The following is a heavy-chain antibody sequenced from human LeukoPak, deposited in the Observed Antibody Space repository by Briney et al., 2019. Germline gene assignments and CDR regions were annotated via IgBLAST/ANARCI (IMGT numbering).Heavy chain of an antibody. Sequence: ASVKVSCKASGGTFSSYAISWVRQAPGQGLEWMGGIIPIFGTANYAQKFQGRVTITADKSTSTAYMELSSLRSEDTAVYYCARDWVYSYGPSAFDIWGQGTMVTVSS. CDR3: ARDWVYSYGPSAFDI. J-gene: IGHJ3*02. CDR2: IIPIFGTA. D-gene: IGHD5-18*01. V-gene: IGHV1-69*06. CDR1: GGTFSSYA.